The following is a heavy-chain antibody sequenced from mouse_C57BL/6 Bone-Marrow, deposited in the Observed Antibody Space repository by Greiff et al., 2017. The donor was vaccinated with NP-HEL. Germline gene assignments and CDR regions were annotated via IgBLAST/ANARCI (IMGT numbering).Heavy chain of an antibody. Sequence: EVQLVESGGDLVKPGGSLKLSCAASGFTFSSYGMSWVRQTPDQRLEWVATISSGGSYTYYPDSVKGRFTISRDNAKNTLYLQMSSLKSEDTAMYYCARPIYYGSSYPFAYWGQGTLVTVSA. D-gene: IGHD1-1*01. CDR3: ARPIYYGSSYPFAY. V-gene: IGHV5-6*01. CDR2: ISSGGSYT. CDR1: GFTFSSYG. J-gene: IGHJ3*01.